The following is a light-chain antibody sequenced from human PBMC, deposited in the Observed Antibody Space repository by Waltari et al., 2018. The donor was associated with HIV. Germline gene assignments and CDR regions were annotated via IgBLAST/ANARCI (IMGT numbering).Light chain of an antibody. CDR2: EVA. Sequence: SAPTQPASLSGSPGHSFSIPCSGTSSDIGTYDLPPWFQQFPGMAPKLIIYEVAARPSGVSARFSGSKTGNTASLAISGLQAEDEADYYCFSYAGNGAYVFGTWTKVTVL. CDR3: FSYAGNGAYV. V-gene: IGLV2-23*02. J-gene: IGLJ1*01. CDR1: SSDIGTYDL.